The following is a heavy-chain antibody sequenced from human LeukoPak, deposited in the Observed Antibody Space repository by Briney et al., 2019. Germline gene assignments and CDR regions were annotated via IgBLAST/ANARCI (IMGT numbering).Heavy chain of an antibody. CDR3: ARDGRRWLQLDGVHYYGMDV. V-gene: IGHV3-23*01. CDR2: ISGSGGST. J-gene: IGHJ6*02. Sequence: GGSLRLSCAASGFTFSSYAMSWVRQAPGKGLEWVSAISGSGGSTYYADSVKGRFTISRDNSKNTLYLQMNSLRAEDTAVYYCARDGRRWLQLDGVHYYGMDVWGQGTTVTVSS. D-gene: IGHD5-24*01. CDR1: GFTFSSYA.